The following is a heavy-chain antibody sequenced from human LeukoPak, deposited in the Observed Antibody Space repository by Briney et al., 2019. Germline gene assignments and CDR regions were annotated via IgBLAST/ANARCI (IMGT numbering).Heavy chain of an antibody. D-gene: IGHD5-12*01. CDR1: GGSISSSSYY. CDR3: ARPVDKAESFDY. J-gene: IGHJ4*02. Sequence: SETLSLTCTVSGGSISSSSYYWGWIRQPPGKGLEWIGSIYYSGSTYYNPSLKSRVTISVDTSKNQFSLKLSSVTAPDTAVYYCARPVDKAESFDYWGQGTLVTVSS. V-gene: IGHV4-39*01. CDR2: IYYSGST.